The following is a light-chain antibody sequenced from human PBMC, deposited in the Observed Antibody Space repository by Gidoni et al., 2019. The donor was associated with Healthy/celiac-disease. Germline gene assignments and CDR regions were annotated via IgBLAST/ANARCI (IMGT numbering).Light chain of an antibody. Sequence: QSVLTQPPSVSGAPGQRVTSSCTGSSSNIGAGYDVPWYQQLPGTAPKLLIYGNSKRPSGVPDRFSGYKSGTSASLAITGLQAEDEADYYCQSYDSSLSGVVFGGGTKLTVL. CDR2: GNS. CDR3: QSYDSSLSGVV. J-gene: IGLJ2*01. V-gene: IGLV1-40*01. CDR1: SSNIGAGYD.